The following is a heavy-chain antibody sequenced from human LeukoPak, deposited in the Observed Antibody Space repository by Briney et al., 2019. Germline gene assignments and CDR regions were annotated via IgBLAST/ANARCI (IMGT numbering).Heavy chain of an antibody. CDR2: ISGSGGST. D-gene: IGHD5-18*01. Sequence: GGSLRLSCAASGFTFSSYAMSWVRQAPGKGLEWVSAISGSGGSTYYADSVKGRFTISRDNSKNTLYLQMNSLRAEDAAVYYCAKARLSGYSYGNDYWGQGTLVTVSS. CDR1: GFTFSSYA. V-gene: IGHV3-23*01. CDR3: AKARLSGYSYGNDY. J-gene: IGHJ4*02.